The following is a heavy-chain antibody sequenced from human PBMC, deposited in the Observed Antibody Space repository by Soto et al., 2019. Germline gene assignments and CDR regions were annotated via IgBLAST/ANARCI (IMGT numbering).Heavy chain of an antibody. V-gene: IGHV3-33*03. CDR1: GFTFSSNG. CDR3: VVDTSGLLDY. Sequence: GGSLRLSSAASGFTFSSNGMHWVRQAPGKGLEWVAVIWYDGNKKYYGDSVRGRFTISRDNSKNTLYLEMNSLRAEDTAVYYCVVDTSGLLDYWGQGTQVTVS. D-gene: IGHD3-22*01. CDR2: IWYDGNKK. J-gene: IGHJ4*02.